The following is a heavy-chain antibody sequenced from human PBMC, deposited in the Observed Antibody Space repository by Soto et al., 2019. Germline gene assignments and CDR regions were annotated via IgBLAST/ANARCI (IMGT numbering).Heavy chain of an antibody. Sequence: VASVKVSCKASGGTFSSYAISWVRQAPGQGLEWMGGIIPIFGTANYAQKFQGRVTITADESTSTAYMELSSLRSEDTAVYYCARTDSSGPGPYYYYYGMDVWGQGTTVTVSS. D-gene: IGHD3-22*01. V-gene: IGHV1-69*13. J-gene: IGHJ6*02. CDR1: GGTFSSYA. CDR3: ARTDSSGPGPYYYYYGMDV. CDR2: IIPIFGTA.